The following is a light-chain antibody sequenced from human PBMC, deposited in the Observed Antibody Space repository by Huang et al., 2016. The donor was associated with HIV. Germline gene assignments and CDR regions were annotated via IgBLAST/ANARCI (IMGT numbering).Light chain of an antibody. J-gene: IGKJ1*01. V-gene: IGKV1-39*01. CDR2: TAS. CDR1: QNITKS. Sequence: DIQMTQSPPSLSASVGGRVTFACRANQNITKSLNWYQQKPWKAPKLLIYTASTLESGVPSRFSGSGSGSRFTLSITNLQPEDFATYYCQQSLSVPRTFGRGTTLEIK. CDR3: QQSLSVPRT.